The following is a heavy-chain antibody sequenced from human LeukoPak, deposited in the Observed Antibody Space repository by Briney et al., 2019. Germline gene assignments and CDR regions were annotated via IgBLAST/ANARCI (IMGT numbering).Heavy chain of an antibody. D-gene: IGHD2-15*01. CDR1: GVSISSSF. J-gene: IGHJ4*02. CDR2: IHYSGSA. CDR3: ARGGKYCSGGSCYLLDY. Sequence: SETLSLTCTVSGVSISSSFWTWLRQPPGKGLELIGYIHYSGSAHSNPSLKSRVTISVDTSKNQFSLKLTSVTAADSAVYYCARGGKYCSGGSCYLLDYWGQGTLVTVSS. V-gene: IGHV4-59*01.